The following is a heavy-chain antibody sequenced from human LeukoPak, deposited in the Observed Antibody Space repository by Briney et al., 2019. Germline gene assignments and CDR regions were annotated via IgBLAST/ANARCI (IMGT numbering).Heavy chain of an antibody. CDR2: INHSGST. V-gene: IGHV4-34*01. CDR3: ARGRYCSSTSCYRGYYHYYGMDV. Sequence: PSETLSLTCAVYGGSFSGYYWSWIRQPSGKGLEWIGEINHSGSTNYNPSLKSRVTISVDTSKNQFSLKLSSVTAADTAVYYCARGRYCSSTSCYRGYYHYYGMDVWGQGTTVTVSS. D-gene: IGHD2-2*02. CDR1: GGSFSGYY. J-gene: IGHJ6*02.